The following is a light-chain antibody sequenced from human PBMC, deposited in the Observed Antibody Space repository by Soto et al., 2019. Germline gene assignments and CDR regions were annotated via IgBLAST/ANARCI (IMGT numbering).Light chain of an antibody. V-gene: IGKV1-33*01. CDR1: QGINNY. J-gene: IGKJ2*01. CDR2: DAS. Sequence: DIQMTQSPSSLSASVGDRLTITCQASQGINNYLNWYQQKPGKAPNLLISDASKLETELPSRFRGSGSGTDFNFTINSLQPEDIATYYCQQYDNVPYTFGQGTKLEIK. CDR3: QQYDNVPYT.